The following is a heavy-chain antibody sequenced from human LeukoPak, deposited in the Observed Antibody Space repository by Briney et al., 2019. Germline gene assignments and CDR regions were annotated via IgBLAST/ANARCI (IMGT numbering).Heavy chain of an antibody. CDR1: GYTFTSYG. CDR3: ARGVTYGSGSYYFAGNDAFDI. V-gene: IGHV1-18*01. Sequence: ASVKVSCKASGYTFTSYGISWVRQAPGQGLEWMGWISAYNGNTNYAQKLQGRGTMTTDTSTSTAYMELRSLRSDDTAVYYCARGVTYGSGSYYFAGNDAFDIWGQGTMVTVSS. D-gene: IGHD3-10*01. J-gene: IGHJ3*02. CDR2: ISAYNGNT.